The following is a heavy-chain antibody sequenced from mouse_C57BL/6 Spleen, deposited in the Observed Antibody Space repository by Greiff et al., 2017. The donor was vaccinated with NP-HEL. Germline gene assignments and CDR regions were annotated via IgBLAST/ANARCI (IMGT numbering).Heavy chain of an antibody. J-gene: IGHJ1*03. CDR2: IYPGDGET. CDR3: ARSGIYYGNWYFDV. Sequence: VQLQQSGAELVKPGASVKISCKASGYAFSSYWMNWVKQRPGKGLEWIGQIYPGDGETNYNGKFKGKATLTADKSSSTAYMQLSSLTSEDSAVYFCARSGIYYGNWYFDVWGTGTTVTVSS. D-gene: IGHD2-1*01. CDR1: GYAFSSYW. V-gene: IGHV1-80*01.